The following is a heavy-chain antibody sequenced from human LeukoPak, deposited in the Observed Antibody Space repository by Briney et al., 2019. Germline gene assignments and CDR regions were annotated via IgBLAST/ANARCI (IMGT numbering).Heavy chain of an antibody. V-gene: IGHV3-7*01. J-gene: IGHJ5*02. CDR3: ARTQLNGSRAP. D-gene: IGHD3-10*01. CDR2: INQDGSGK. Sequence: GGSLRLSCAASGFSIGTYWMTWARQVPGKGLEWVANINQDGSGKSYVDSVKGRFTISRDNAKNSLYLQMNGLRAGDTAVYYCARTQLNGSRAPWGQGTLVTVSS. CDR1: GFSIGTYW.